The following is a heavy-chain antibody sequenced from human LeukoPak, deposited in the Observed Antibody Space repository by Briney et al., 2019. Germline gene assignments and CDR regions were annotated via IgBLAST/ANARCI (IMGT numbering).Heavy chain of an antibody. V-gene: IGHV3-74*01. CDR3: ANQREIYDSSGYYY. CDR2: INSDGSST. Sequence: QPGGSLRLSCAASGFTFSSYWMHWVRQAPGKGLVWVSRINSDGSSTSYADSVKGRFTISRDNSKNTLYLQMNSLRAEDTAVYYCANQREIYDSSGYYYWGQGTLVTVSS. J-gene: IGHJ4*02. CDR1: GFTFSSYW. D-gene: IGHD3-22*01.